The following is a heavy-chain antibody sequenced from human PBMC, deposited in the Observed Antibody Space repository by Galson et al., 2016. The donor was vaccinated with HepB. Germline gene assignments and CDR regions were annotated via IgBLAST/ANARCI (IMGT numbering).Heavy chain of an antibody. Sequence: SLRLSCAVPGFSLDDSYMTWVRQTPGERLEWVSGVYGGGSTYYADSVKGRFTISRDTAKNTVYLQLNSLRVEDTAVYYCVRNLYTTSRVSWGQGTVVTVPS. CDR2: VYGGGST. D-gene: IGHD2-2*02. CDR1: GFSLDDSY. V-gene: IGHV3-66*01. CDR3: VRNLYTTSRVS. J-gene: IGHJ5*02.